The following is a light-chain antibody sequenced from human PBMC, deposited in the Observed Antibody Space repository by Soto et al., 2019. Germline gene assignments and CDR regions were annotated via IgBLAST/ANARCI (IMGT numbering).Light chain of an antibody. CDR3: QQYHSFST. V-gene: IGKV1-5*03. J-gene: IGKJ1*01. CDR2: KTS. CDR1: QSLDSW. Sequence: DIQMTQSPSTLSASVEDRVTITCRASQSLDSWLAWYQQKPGKPPKLLIYKTSILEFGVPSRFSGSGSGTLFTRTISSLQPDDFATYYCQQYHSFSTFGQGTKVEIK.